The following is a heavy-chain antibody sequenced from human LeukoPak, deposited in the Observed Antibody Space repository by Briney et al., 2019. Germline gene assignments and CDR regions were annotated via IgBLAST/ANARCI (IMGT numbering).Heavy chain of an antibody. V-gene: IGHV3-30*02. CDR1: GFTFSSYG. J-gene: IGHJ4*02. CDR3: AKDSDTYGHRHFDH. D-gene: IGHD2-8*01. Sequence: GGSLRLSCVASGFTFSSYGMQWVRQAPGKGLEWVAFIGFDGSKIYYADSVKGRFTISRDNSKNTVNLQMNSLRVEDTAVYYCAKDSDTYGHRHFDHWGQGTLVTVFS. CDR2: IGFDGSKI.